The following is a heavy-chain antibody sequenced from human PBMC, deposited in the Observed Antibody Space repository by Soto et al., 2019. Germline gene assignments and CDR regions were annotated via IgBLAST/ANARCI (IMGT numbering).Heavy chain of an antibody. D-gene: IGHD2-21*01. CDR2: IVYSGST. Sequence: QLQLLESGPGLVKASETLSLTCNVSGGSISTSRSYWAWIRQPPGKGLEWLANIVYSGSTYYNPSLASRVTVSVDTSKNEFSLKLRSVTAADTAVYYCARQPTTGDTDLWFDPWGQGTLVTVSS. J-gene: IGHJ5*02. V-gene: IGHV4-39*01. CDR1: GGSISTSRSY. CDR3: ARQPTTGDTDLWFDP.